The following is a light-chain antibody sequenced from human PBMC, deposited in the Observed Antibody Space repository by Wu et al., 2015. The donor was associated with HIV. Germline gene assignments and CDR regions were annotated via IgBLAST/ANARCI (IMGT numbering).Light chain of an antibody. V-gene: IGKV3-20*01. CDR1: QSFSSNS. J-gene: IGKJ5*01. Sequence: ETVLTQSPGTLSLSPGERATLSCRASQSFSSNSLAWYQQRPGQAPRLLIYGASTRATGIPDRFSGRGSGTDFTLTISRLEPEDFAVYFCQQYGSSPITFGQGTRLDIK. CDR3: QQYGSSPIT. CDR2: GAS.